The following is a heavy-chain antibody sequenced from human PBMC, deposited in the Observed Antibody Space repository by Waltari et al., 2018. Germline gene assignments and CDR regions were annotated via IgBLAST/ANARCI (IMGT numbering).Heavy chain of an antibody. CDR2: IYYSGST. CDR3: ARCLVITNRGFDY. CDR1: GGSISSSSYY. V-gene: IGHV4-39*01. J-gene: IGHJ4*02. Sequence: QLQLQESGPGLVKPSETLSLTCTVSGGSISSSSYYWGWIRQPPGKGLEWIGSIYYSGSTYYNPSLKSRVTISVDTSKNQFSLKLSSVTAADTAVYYCARCLVITNRGFDYWGQGTLVTVSS. D-gene: IGHD3-22*01.